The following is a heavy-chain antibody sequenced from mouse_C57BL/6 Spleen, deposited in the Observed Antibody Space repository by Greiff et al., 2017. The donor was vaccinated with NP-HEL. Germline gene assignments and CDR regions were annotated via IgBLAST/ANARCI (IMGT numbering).Heavy chain of an antibody. CDR1: GFTFSSYA. Sequence: LVESGGGLVKPGGSLKLSCAASGFTFSSYAMSWVRQTPEKRLEWVATISDGGSYTYYPDNVKGRFTISRDNAKNNLYLQMSHLKSEDTAMYYCAREHFYAMDYWGQGTSVTVSS. V-gene: IGHV5-4*01. CDR2: ISDGGSYT. J-gene: IGHJ4*01. CDR3: AREHFYAMDY.